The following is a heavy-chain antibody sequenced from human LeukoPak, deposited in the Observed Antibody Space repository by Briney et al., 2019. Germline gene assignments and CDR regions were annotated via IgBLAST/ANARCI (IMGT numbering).Heavy chain of an antibody. CDR1: GFTVSSNY. CDR2: IYSGGST. CDR3: ARFQHYYYYGMDV. J-gene: IGHJ6*02. V-gene: IGHV3-66*02. Sequence: GGSLRLSCAASGFTVSSNYMSWVRQAPGKGLEWVSVIYSGGSTYYADSVKGRFTIPRDNSKNTLYLQMNSLRAEDTAVYYCARFQHYYYYGMDVWGQGTTVTVSS. D-gene: IGHD3-16*01.